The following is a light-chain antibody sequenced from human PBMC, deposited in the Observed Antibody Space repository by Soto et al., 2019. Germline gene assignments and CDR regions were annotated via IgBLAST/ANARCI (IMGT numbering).Light chain of an antibody. Sequence: QAVVTQSPSASASLGASVKLTCILSSGHSSYAIAWHQQQPEKGPRYLMKVNSDGSHNKGDGVPDRFSGSSSGPERYLTISSLQSEDEGDYYCQTWATGIRVFGGGTKVTVL. V-gene: IGLV4-69*01. CDR3: QTWATGIRV. J-gene: IGLJ3*02. CDR2: VNSDGSH. CDR1: SGHSSYA.